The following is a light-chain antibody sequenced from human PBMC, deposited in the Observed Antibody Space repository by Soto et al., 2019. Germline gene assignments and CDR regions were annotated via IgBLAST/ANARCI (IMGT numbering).Light chain of an antibody. Sequence: DIQVTQSPSSLSASVGDRVTITCRTSQNIASYLNWFQQKPGKAPKLLISGASKLQIGVPSRFSGSGSGTDFTLPINSLQPDDFATYYCQQCYTPPPTFGQGTRVEI. CDR1: QNIASY. V-gene: IGKV1-39*01. J-gene: IGKJ1*01. CDR3: QQCYTPPPT. CDR2: GAS.